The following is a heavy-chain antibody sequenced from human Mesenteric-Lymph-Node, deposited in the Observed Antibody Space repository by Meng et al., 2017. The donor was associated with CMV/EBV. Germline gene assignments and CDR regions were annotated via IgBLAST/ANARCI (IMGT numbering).Heavy chain of an antibody. D-gene: IGHD6-19*01. V-gene: IGHV4-61*01. CDR3: ARGSAISVAAKKEPDY. J-gene: IGHJ4*02. Sequence: SETLSLTCTVSGGSVSSGSYYWSWIRQPPGKGLEWIGYIYYSGSTNYNPSLKSRVTISVDTSKNQFYLKLSSVTAADTAVYYCARGSAISVAAKKEPDYWGQGTLVTVSS. CDR1: GGSVSSGSYY. CDR2: IYYSGST.